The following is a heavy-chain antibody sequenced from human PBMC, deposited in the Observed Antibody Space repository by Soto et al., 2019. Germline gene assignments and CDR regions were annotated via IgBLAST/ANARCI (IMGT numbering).Heavy chain of an antibody. CDR1: GYTFTSYY. CDR2: INPSGGST. D-gene: IGHD2-21*02. Sequence: GASVKVSCKASGYTFTSYYMHWVRQAPGQGLEWMGIINPSGGSTSYAQKFQGRVTMTRDTSTSTVYMELSSLRSEDTAVYYCAREGRSYCGGDCYPGGFDPWGQGTLVTVSS. J-gene: IGHJ5*02. CDR3: AREGRSYCGGDCYPGGFDP. V-gene: IGHV1-46*01.